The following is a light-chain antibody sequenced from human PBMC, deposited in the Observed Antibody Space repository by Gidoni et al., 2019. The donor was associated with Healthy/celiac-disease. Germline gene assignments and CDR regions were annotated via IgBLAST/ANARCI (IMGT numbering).Light chain of an antibody. CDR3: MQALQTLSIT. CDR1: QSLLHSNGYNY. Sequence: DIVMTQSPLSLPVTPGEPASISCRSSQSLLHSNGYNYLDWYLQKTGQSQQLLIYLGSNRASGVPDRFSGSGSGTDFTLKISRVEAEDVGVYYCMQALQTLSITFGQGARLEIK. CDR2: LGS. J-gene: IGKJ5*01. V-gene: IGKV2-28*01.